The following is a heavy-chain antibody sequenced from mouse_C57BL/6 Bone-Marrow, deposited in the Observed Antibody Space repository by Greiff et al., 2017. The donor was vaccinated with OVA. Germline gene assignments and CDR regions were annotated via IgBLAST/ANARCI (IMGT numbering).Heavy chain of an antibody. J-gene: IGHJ2*01. CDR3: ARRGLPDY. Sequence: EVQLQQSGPELVKPGASVKISCKASGYTFTDYYMNWVKQSHGKSLEWIGDINPNNGGTSYNQKFKGKATLTVDKSSSTAYMELRSLTSEDSAVYYCARRGLPDYWGQGTTLTVSS. CDR2: INPNNGGT. CDR1: GYTFTDYY. D-gene: IGHD2-2*01. V-gene: IGHV1-26*01.